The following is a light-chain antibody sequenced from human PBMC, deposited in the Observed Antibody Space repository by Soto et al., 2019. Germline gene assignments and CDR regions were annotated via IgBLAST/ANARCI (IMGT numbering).Light chain of an antibody. CDR2: DAS. CDR1: QSVRSN. Sequence: EIVLTQSPGTLSLSPGERATLSCRASQSVRSNLAWYQQKPGQAPRLLIYDASNRATGIPGRFSGSGSGTDFTLTITNLEPEDFAVYYCQQRSNWPWTFGQGAKVEIK. J-gene: IGKJ1*01. V-gene: IGKV3-11*01. CDR3: QQRSNWPWT.